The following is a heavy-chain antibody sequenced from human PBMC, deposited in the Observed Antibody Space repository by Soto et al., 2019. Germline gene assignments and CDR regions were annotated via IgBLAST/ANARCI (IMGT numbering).Heavy chain of an antibody. Sequence: EVHLVESGGGLVQPGGSLRLSCVASGFTFSSYWMHWVRQAPGKGLVWVSSISNVGSSIYADPVKGRFTISRDNAKNTLYLQMNSLRAEDTAVYYCARLPNKSPQNWGQGTLVIVSP. CDR1: GFTFSSYW. J-gene: IGHJ1*01. V-gene: IGHV3-74*01. CDR2: ISNVGSS. CDR3: ARLPNKSPQN.